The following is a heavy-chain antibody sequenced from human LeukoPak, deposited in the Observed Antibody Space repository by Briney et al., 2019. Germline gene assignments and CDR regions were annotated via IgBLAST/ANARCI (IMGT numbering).Heavy chain of an antibody. J-gene: IGHJ6*03. Sequence: SETLSLTCAVYGGSFSGYYWSWIRQPPGKGLEWIGEINHSGSTNYNPSLKSRVTISVDTSKNQFSLKLSSVTAADTAVYYCARARKYQLPYLYYYMDVWGKGTTVTVSS. V-gene: IGHV4-34*01. D-gene: IGHD2-2*01. CDR1: GGSFSGYY. CDR3: ARARKYQLPYLYYYMDV. CDR2: INHSGST.